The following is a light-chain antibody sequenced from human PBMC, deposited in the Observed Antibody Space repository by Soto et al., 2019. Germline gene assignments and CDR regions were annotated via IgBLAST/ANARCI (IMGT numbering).Light chain of an antibody. Sequence: EIVLTQFPATLSVSPGETVTLSCRASQSVSSYLAWYQQKPGQAPRLLIYGAFKKAGGVPDRFGGSGSGTEFTLTISSLQSEDSAVYYCQQYDNWPPRLTFGGGTKVEIK. V-gene: IGKV3D-15*01. CDR3: QQYDNWPPRLT. CDR2: GAF. J-gene: IGKJ4*01. CDR1: QSVSSY.